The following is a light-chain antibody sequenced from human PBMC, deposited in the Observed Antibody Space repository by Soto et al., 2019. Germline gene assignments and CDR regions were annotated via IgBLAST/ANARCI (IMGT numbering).Light chain of an antibody. J-gene: IGKJ1*01. Sequence: DIQMTQSPSTLSASVGDRVTITCRASQSISSWLAWYQQKPGKAPKLLIYKASSLESWVPSRFSGSGSGTEFTLTISSLQTDDFATYYCQQYNSYPWTFGQGTKVEIK. CDR1: QSISSW. CDR2: KAS. V-gene: IGKV1-5*03. CDR3: QQYNSYPWT.